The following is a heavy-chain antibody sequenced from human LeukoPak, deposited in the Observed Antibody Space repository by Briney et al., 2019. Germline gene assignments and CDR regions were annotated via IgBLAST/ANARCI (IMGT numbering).Heavy chain of an antibody. CDR2: IYSGGNT. Sequence: PGGSLRLSCAASGFTVSNNYMSWVRQAPGKGLEWVSIIYSGGNTYYADSVKGRFTISRDNSQNTVYLQMNSMRAEDTAVYYCASDVRTTVNWGQGTLVTVSS. D-gene: IGHD2/OR15-2a*01. CDR1: GFTVSNNY. V-gene: IGHV3-66*01. CDR3: ASDVRTTVN. J-gene: IGHJ1*01.